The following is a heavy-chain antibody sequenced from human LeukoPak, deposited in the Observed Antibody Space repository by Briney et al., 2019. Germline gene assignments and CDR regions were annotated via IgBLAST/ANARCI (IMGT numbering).Heavy chain of an antibody. CDR3: AREGAAAATDAFDI. CDR1: GFTFSSYW. Sequence: GGSLRLSCAASGFTFSSYWMHWVRQAPGKGLVWVSRINSDGSSTSYADSVKGRFTISRDNAKNTLYLQMNSLRAEDTAVYYCAREGAAAATDAFDIWDQGTMVTVSS. D-gene: IGHD6-13*01. V-gene: IGHV3-74*01. J-gene: IGHJ3*02. CDR2: INSDGSST.